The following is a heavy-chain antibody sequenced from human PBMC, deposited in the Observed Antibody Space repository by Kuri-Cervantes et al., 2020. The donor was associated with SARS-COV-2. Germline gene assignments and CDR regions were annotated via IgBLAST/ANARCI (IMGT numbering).Heavy chain of an antibody. D-gene: IGHD3-10*01. CDR3: ARGSRGPGY. J-gene: IGHJ4*02. CDR2: ISGSGGST. V-gene: IGHV3-64*04. CDR1: GFTFSSYA. Sequence: GGSLRLSCSASGFTFSSYAMHWVRQAPGKGLEWVSAISGSGGSTSYAQKFQGRVTMTRDTSTSTVYMELSSLRSEDTAVYYCARGSRGPGYWGQGTLVTVSS.